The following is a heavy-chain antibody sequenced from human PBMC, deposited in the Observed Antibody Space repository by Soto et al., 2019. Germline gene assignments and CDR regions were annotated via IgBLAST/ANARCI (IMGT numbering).Heavy chain of an antibody. CDR2: VYWDDDK. CDR1: GFSLTTSGVG. J-gene: IGHJ4*02. D-gene: IGHD3-3*01. V-gene: IGHV2-5*02. CDR3: AHRVLRTVFGLVTTTAIYFDF. Sequence: QITLNESGPTVVRPTETLTLTCRFSGFSLTTSGVGVGWIRQSPRKAPAWLALVYWDDDKRYSASLKSRLPLTKDTSKNQVVLTVSDLDPTDTATYYCAHRVLRTVFGLVTTTAIYFDFWGQGTPVAVSS.